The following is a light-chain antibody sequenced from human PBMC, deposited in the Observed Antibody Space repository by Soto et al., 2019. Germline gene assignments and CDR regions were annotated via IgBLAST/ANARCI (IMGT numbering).Light chain of an antibody. CDR1: ETFSNH. CDR3: QQYYVWPLT. V-gene: IGKV3-15*01. J-gene: IGKJ4*01. Sequence: EIVMTQSPATLSVSPGDRATLSCRASETFSNHLAWYQQKPGQAPRLLIHGASTRATGIPARFSSSGSETEFTLTISSLQSEDFAVYFCQQYYVWPLTFGGGTKVEI. CDR2: GAS.